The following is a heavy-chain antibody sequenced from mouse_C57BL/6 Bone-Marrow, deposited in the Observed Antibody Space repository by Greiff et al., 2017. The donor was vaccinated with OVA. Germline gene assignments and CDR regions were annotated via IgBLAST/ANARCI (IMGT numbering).Heavy chain of an antibody. Sequence: EVHLVESGGGLVQPGGSLKLSCAASGFTFSDYYMYWVRQTPEKRLEWVAYISNGGGSTYYPDTVKGRFTISRDNAKNTLYLQMSRRKSEDTAMYYCARRYGCYAMDYWGQGTSVTVSS. D-gene: IGHD2-10*02. J-gene: IGHJ4*01. CDR3: ARRYGCYAMDY. V-gene: IGHV5-12*01. CDR2: ISNGGGST. CDR1: GFTFSDYY.